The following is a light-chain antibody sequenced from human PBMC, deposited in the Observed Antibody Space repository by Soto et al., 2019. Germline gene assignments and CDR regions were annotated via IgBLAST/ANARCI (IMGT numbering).Light chain of an antibody. V-gene: IGKV3-20*01. CDR3: QQYGSSPIT. CDR1: QSVSSS. Sequence: EIVLTQSPGTLSLSPGERATLSCRASQSVSSSLAWYQQKPGQAPRLLIYGASTRATGIPARFSGSGSGTDFTLTISRLEPEDFAVYYCQQYGSSPITFGQGTRLEIK. J-gene: IGKJ5*01. CDR2: GAS.